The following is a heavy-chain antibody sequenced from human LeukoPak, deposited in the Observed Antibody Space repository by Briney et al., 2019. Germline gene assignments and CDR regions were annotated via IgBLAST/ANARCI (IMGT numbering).Heavy chain of an antibody. CDR3: ARVGSRDNFHFDY. Sequence: SETLSLTCTVSGASISSGTYYWSWVRQHPGRGLEWIGYIYYTGTTDNNPSLKSRVTISRDTSKNQFSLSLSSVTAADTAVFYCARVGSRDNFHFDYWGQGTLVTVSS. J-gene: IGHJ4*02. CDR1: GASISSGTYY. CDR2: IYYTGTT. D-gene: IGHD2-15*01. V-gene: IGHV4-31*03.